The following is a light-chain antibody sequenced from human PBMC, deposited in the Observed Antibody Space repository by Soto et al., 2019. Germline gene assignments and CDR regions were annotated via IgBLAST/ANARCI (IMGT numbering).Light chain of an antibody. J-gene: IGKJ2*01. CDR1: QSVNRRY. Sequence: EIVLTQSPGTLSLSPGERATLSCRASQSVNRRYLAWYQQKPGQAPRLLIYGASSRATGIPDRFSGTGSGTDFALIINRLEPEDFAVYYCQQYGSSPYTFGLGTELEIK. V-gene: IGKV3-20*01. CDR3: QQYGSSPYT. CDR2: GAS.